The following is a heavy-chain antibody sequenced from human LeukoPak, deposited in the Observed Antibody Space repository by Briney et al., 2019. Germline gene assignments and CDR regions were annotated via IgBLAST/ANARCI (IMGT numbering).Heavy chain of an antibody. J-gene: IGHJ4*02. CDR3: AKGYRGYKLDY. D-gene: IGHD5-18*01. V-gene: IGHV3-33*06. CDR2: IWYDGSNK. CDR1: GFTFSSYG. Sequence: GGSLRLSCAASGFTFSSYGMHWVRQAPGKGLGWVAVIWYDGSNKYYADSVKGRFTISRDNSKNTLYLQMNSLRAEDTAVYYCAKGYRGYKLDYWGQGTLVTVSS.